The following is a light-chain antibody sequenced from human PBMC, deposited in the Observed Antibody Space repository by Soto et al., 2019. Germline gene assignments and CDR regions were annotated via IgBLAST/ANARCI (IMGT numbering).Light chain of an antibody. Sequence: DIQMTQSPPSLSTSVGDRVTITCRAGQSINNYLNWDQQKPGKVPKLLIYDASRLAGGVPSRFSGSESGTEFTLTIGSLQPDDFATYFCQQYYNYSTFGQGTKVEVK. CDR1: QSINNY. V-gene: IGKV1-5*01. CDR2: DAS. J-gene: IGKJ1*01. CDR3: QQYYNYST.